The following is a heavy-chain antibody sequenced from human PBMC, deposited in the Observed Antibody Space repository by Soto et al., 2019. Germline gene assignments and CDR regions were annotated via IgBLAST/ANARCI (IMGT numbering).Heavy chain of an antibody. Sequence: QVQLVESGGGVVQPGRSLRLSCAASGLTFSSYGMHWFRQAPGKGLEWVAVISYDGSNKYYADSVKGRFTISRDNSKNTLYLQMNSLRAEDTAVYYCAKGREGTVIDAFDIWGQGTMVTVSS. CDR1: GLTFSSYG. V-gene: IGHV3-30*18. J-gene: IGHJ3*02. D-gene: IGHD4-4*01. CDR3: AKGREGTVIDAFDI. CDR2: ISYDGSNK.